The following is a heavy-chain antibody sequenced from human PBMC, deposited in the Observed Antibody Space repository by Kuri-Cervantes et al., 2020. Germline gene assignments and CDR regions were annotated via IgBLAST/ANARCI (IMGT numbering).Heavy chain of an antibody. D-gene: IGHD4-17*01. CDR2: IIPIFGTA. CDR3: ATGRTTVTYAGGMDV. J-gene: IGHJ6*02. CDR1: GYSFTSYG. V-gene: IGHV1-69*01. Sequence: KISCKGSGYSFTSYGISWVRQAPGQGLEWMGGIIPIFGTANYAQKFQGRVTITADESTSTAYMELSSLRSEDTAVYYCATGRTTVTYAGGMDVWGQGTTVTVSS.